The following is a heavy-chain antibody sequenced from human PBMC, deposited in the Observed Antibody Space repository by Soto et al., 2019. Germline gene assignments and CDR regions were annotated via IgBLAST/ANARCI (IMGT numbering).Heavy chain of an antibody. V-gene: IGHV3-30*18. J-gene: IGHJ4*02. CDR3: AKDPTGLLAARLNRPQDY. CDR2: ISYDGSNK. D-gene: IGHD6-6*01. Sequence: PGGSLRLSCAASGFTFSSYGMHWVRQAPGKGLEWVAVISYDGSNKYYADSVKGRFTISRDNSKNTLYLQMNSLRAEDTAVYYCAKDPTGLLAARLNRPQDYWGQGTLVTVSS. CDR1: GFTFSSYG.